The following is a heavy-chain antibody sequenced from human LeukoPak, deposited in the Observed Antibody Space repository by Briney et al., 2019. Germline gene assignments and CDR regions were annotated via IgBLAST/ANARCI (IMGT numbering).Heavy chain of an antibody. D-gene: IGHD3-22*01. V-gene: IGHV3-23*01. J-gene: IGHJ5*02. CDR3: AKDYDSSGYTNWFDP. Sequence: SWIRQHPGKGLEWVSAISGSGGSTYYADSVKGRFTISRDNPKNTLYLQMNSLRAEDTAVYYCAKDYDSSGYTNWFDPWGQGTLVTVSS. CDR2: ISGSGGST.